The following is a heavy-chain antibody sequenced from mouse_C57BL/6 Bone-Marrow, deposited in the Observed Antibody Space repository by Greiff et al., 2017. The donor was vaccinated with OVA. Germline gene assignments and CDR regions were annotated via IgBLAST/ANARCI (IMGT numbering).Heavy chain of an antibody. CDR3: TRAKSYYSKGGWAY. CDR2: IYPGNSDT. J-gene: IGHJ3*01. D-gene: IGHD2-5*01. Sequence: VHVKQSGTVLARPGASVKMSCKTSGYTFTSYWMHWVKQRPGQGLEWIGAIYPGNSDTSYNQKFKGKAKLTAVTSASTAYMELSSLTNEDSAVYYCTRAKSYYSKGGWAYWGQGTLVTVSA. CDR1: GYTFTSYW. V-gene: IGHV1-5*01.